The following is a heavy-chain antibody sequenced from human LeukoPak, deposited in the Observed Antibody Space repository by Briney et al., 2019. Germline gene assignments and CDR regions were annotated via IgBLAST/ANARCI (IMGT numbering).Heavy chain of an antibody. D-gene: IGHD6-19*01. CDR2: IAYDGSNK. J-gene: IGHJ4*02. V-gene: IGHV3-30-3*01. CDR1: GFTFSSYA. Sequence: GGSLRLSCAASGFTFSSYAMHWARHAPGGGREWGAVIAYDGSNKYYADSVKGRFTISRDNSKNTLYLQMNSLRAEDTAVYYCARDPSKTGGWGRRLDYWGQGTLVTVSS. CDR3: ARDPSKTGGWGRRLDY.